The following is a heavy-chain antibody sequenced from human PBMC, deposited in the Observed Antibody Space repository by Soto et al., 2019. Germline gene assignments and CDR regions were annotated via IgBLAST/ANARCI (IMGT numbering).Heavy chain of an antibody. CDR1: GFTFSSYS. CDR2: ISVSSSYI. Sequence: EVQLVESGGGLVKPGGSLRLSCAASGFTFSSYSMNWVRQAPGKGLEWVSSISVSSSYIYYADSVKGRFSISRDNARNSLYLQMNSLRAEDTAVYYCAGDGASMVRGVSVRIDYWGQGTLVTVSS. CDR3: AGDGASMVRGVSVRIDY. J-gene: IGHJ4*02. D-gene: IGHD3-10*01. V-gene: IGHV3-21*02.